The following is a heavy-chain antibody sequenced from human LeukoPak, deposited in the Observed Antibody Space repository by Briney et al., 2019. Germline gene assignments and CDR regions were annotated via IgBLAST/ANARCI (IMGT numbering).Heavy chain of an antibody. V-gene: IGHV1-18*01. CDR3: ARRRRSGHYYYYMDV. J-gene: IGHJ6*03. CDR1: GYTFTNYG. D-gene: IGHD3-3*01. CDR2: ISAYNGNT. Sequence: ASVKVSCKASGYTFTNYGISWVRQAPGQGLEWMGWISAYNGNTNYAQKLQGRVTMTTDTSTSTAYMELRSLRSDDTAVYYCARRRRSGHYYYYMDVWGKGTTVTVSS.